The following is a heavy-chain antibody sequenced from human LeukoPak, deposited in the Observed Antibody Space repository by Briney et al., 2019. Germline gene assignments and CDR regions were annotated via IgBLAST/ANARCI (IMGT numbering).Heavy chain of an antibody. CDR2: IYYSGST. V-gene: IGHV4-61*01. CDR3: ARGDYYDSSGYTY. J-gene: IGHJ4*02. D-gene: IGHD3-22*01. CDR1: GGSISSGSYY. Sequence: SQTLSLTCTVSGGSISSGSYYWSWIRQPPGKGLEWIGYIYYSGSTKYNPSLKSRVTISVDTSKNQFSLKLSSVTAADTAVYYCARGDYYDSSGYTYWGQGTLVTVSS.